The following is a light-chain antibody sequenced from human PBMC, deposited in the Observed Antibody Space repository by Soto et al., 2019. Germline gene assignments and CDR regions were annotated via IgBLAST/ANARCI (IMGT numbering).Light chain of an antibody. CDR3: LQHKTFPFT. CDR1: QDISVF. V-gene: IGKV1-17*01. CDR2: AAS. J-gene: IGKJ3*01. Sequence: DIQVTQSPSSLSASVGDRVTITCRASQDISVFLAWFQQKPGKAPKRLIYAASSLESGVPSRFSRSGPGTQFTLTISSLQPEDFATYYCLQHKTFPFTFGPGTKVDIK.